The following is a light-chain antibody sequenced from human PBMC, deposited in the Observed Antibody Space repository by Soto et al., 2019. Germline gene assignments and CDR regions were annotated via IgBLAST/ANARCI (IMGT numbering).Light chain of an antibody. J-gene: IGKJ4*01. CDR3: QQYDNLPLT. CDR1: QSISSW. Sequence: IQMTQSHSTLSASVGDRVIITCRASQSISSWLAWYQQKPGKAPKLLIYDASNLETGVPSRFSGSGSGTDFTFTISSLQPEDIATYYCQQYDNLPLTFGGGTKVDIK. CDR2: DAS. V-gene: IGKV1-33*01.